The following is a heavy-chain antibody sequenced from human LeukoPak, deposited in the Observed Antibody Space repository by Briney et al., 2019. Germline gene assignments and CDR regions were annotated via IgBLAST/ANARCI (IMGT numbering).Heavy chain of an antibody. V-gene: IGHV4-59*08. J-gene: IGHJ5*02. D-gene: IGHD3-16*01. Sequence: PSETLSLTCTVSGGSINNYYWSWLRQPPGQGLEWIGYVYDSGSTNYNPPLKSRATISVDTSTNQFSLKLRSVTAADTAMYYCAKHLSNAYYDMIWFDPWGQGTLVTVSS. CDR2: VYDSGST. CDR3: AKHLSNAYYDMIWFDP. CDR1: GGSINNYY.